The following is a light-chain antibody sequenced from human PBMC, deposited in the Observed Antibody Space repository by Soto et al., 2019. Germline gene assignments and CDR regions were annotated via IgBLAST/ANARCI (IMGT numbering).Light chain of an antibody. CDR2: DAS. CDR3: QQYNSYSKT. J-gene: IGKJ1*01. V-gene: IGKV1-13*02. CDR1: QGIGNA. Sequence: IRVTQSPSSLSASVGARVTISCRASQGIGNALGWYQQKPGKAPKLLIYDASSLESGVPSRFSGSGSGTEFTLTISSLQPDDFATYYCQQYNSYSKTFGQGTKVDIK.